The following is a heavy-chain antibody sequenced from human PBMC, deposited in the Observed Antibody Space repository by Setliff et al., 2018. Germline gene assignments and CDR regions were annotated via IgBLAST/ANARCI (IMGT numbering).Heavy chain of an antibody. D-gene: IGHD1-26*01. J-gene: IGHJ4*02. V-gene: IGHV1-69*13. CDR3: AIPSSGNFYFDY. Sequence: SVEVSCKASGGTFSSYAITWVRQAPGQGLEWMGGIIPIFGTAKYAQKFQGRVTITADQSTRTAYMELSSLRSEDTAVYYCAIPSSGNFYFDYWGQGTLVTVSS. CDR1: GGTFSSYA. CDR2: IIPIFGTA.